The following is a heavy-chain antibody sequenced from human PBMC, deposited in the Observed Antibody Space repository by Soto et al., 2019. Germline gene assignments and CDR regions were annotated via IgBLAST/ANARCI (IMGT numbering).Heavy chain of an antibody. V-gene: IGHV1-69*06. J-gene: IGHJ4*02. CDR3: CTGVEQPSVVLYFDT. CDR2: IIPAFGTA. Sequence: QVQLVQSGAEVKNTRSSVKVSCKNSGGTFNSYLIAWVRQAPGHRLDWMGGIIPAFGTAKYAQKFQGRVTITSDKYTNTAYMELRTLISEDTAVYYCCTGVEQPSVVLYFDTWGQGTLVTVSS. CDR1: GGTFNSYL. D-gene: IGHD3-10*02.